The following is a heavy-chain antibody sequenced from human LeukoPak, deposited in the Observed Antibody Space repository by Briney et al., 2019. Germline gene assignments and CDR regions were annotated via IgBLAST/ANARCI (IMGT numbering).Heavy chain of an antibody. Sequence: GGSLRLSCAASGFTFGSCWMNWVRQTPGKGLERVANINQDGSQKFYVDSVKGRFTISRDNANNSLYLQMNSLRAEDTAVYYCARGRPHGNDYWGQGTLVTVSS. CDR3: ARGRPHGNDY. D-gene: IGHD4-23*01. V-gene: IGHV3-7*01. CDR2: INQDGSQK. CDR1: GFTFGSCW. J-gene: IGHJ4*02.